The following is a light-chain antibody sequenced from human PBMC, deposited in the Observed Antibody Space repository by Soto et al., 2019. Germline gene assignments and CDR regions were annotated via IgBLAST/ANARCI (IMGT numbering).Light chain of an antibody. CDR2: GNR. V-gene: IGLV1-40*01. CDR1: NSNLGAGYD. Sequence: QSVLTQPPSVSGAPGQRVTIYCTGNNSNLGAGYDVHWYQQLPGAAPKLVVFGNRNRPSGVPERFSGSKSGTSASLAITGLQAEDEADYYCQAYDYSLTAFVFGGGTKLTVL. J-gene: IGLJ3*02. CDR3: QAYDYSLTAFV.